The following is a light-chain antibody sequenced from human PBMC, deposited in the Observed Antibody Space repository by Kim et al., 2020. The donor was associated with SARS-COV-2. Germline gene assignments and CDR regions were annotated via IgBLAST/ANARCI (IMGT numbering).Light chain of an antibody. CDR2: AAS. V-gene: IGKV1-39*01. J-gene: IGKJ2*01. CDR3: QQSFRSLFT. CDR1: QSISNY. Sequence: DIQMTQSPSSLSASVGDRVTITCRASQSISNYLNWYQQKPGKAPRLLIFAASSLQSGIPSRFSGSGSGTDFTLTISSLQSEDFATYYCQQSFRSLFTFGQGTKLEIK.